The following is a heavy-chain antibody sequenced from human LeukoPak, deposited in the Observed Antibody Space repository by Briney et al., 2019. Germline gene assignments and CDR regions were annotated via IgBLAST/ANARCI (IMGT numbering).Heavy chain of an antibody. CDR2: ISSSSSHM. D-gene: IGHD1-26*01. V-gene: IGHV3-21*01. CDR1: GFTFNSYT. J-gene: IGHJ1*01. Sequence: PGGSLRLSCAASGFTFNSYTMYWVRQAPGKGLEWVSSISSSSSHMFYADSVKGRFSISRDNAKNSLYLQMNSVRAGDTAVYYCVRDSGSSYGYYFLHWGQGTLVTVSS. CDR3: VRDSGSSYGYYFLH.